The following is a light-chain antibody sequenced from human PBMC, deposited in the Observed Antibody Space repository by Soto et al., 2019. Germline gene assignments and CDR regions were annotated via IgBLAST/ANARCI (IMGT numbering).Light chain of an antibody. CDR3: SSYAGSNNFVV. J-gene: IGLJ1*01. CDR2: EVS. V-gene: IGLV2-8*01. CDR1: SSDVGGYNY. Sequence: ALTQPPSASGSPGQSVTISCTGTSSDVGGYNYVSWYQQHPGKAPKLMIYEVSKRPSGVPDRFSGSKSGNTASLTVSGLQAEDEADYYCSSYAGSNNFVVFGTGTKVTVL.